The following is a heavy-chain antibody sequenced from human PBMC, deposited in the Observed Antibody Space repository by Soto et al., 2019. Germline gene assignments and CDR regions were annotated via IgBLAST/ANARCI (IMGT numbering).Heavy chain of an antibody. D-gene: IGHD6-6*01. CDR2: ISGSGAAT. CDR1: GFTLRNYA. CDR3: AKDRPTMTSYIHNYFDY. J-gene: IGHJ4*02. Sequence: EVQLLESGGGLVRPGGSLRLSCAASGFTLRNYAMNWVRQAPGKGLEWVAGISGSGAATYYANSVKGRFTISRENSKNTLKLEMTGLRTEDTAVYYCAKDRPTMTSYIHNYFDYWGQGALVTVSS. V-gene: IGHV3-23*01.